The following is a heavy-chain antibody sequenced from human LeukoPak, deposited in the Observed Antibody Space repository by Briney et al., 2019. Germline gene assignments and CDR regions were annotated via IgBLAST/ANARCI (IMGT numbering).Heavy chain of an antibody. V-gene: IGHV3-53*01. Sequence: GGSLRLSCAASGFTFSSYAMSWVRQAPGKGLEWVSVIYSGGSTYYADSVKGRFTISRDNSKNTLYLQMNSLRAEDTAVYYCARERLGSRAWDFDYWGQGTLVTVSS. CDR3: ARERLGSRAWDFDY. CDR1: GFTFSSYA. D-gene: IGHD1-26*01. J-gene: IGHJ4*02. CDR2: IYSGGST.